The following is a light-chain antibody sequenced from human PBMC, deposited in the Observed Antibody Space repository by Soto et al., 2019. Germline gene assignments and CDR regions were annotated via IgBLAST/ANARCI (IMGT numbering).Light chain of an antibody. J-gene: IGKJ4*01. Sequence: DIQMTQSPSSLSASVGDRVTITCRASQSISSYLNWYQQKPGKAPKLLIYAASSLQSGVPSRFSGSGSGTDFPPPIASLLLEIFATYYSKKSYTTPALTFGGGTKVEMK. CDR2: AAS. V-gene: IGKV1-39*01. CDR3: KKSYTTPALT. CDR1: QSISSY.